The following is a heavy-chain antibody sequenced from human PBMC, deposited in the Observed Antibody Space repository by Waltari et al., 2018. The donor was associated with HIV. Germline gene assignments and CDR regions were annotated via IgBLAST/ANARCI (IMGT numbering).Heavy chain of an antibody. CDR3: ARRYRYCSGGSCYLDENWFDP. D-gene: IGHD2-15*01. CDR2: IYYSGST. J-gene: IGHJ5*02. V-gene: IGHV4-39*01. CDR1: GGSISSSSYY. Sequence: QLQLQESGPGLVKPSETLSLTCTVSGGSISSSSYYWGWIRQPPGQGLEWIGSIYYSGSTYYNPSLKSRVTISVDTSKNQFSLKLSSVTAADTAVYYCARRYRYCSGGSCYLDENWFDPWGQGTLVTVSS.